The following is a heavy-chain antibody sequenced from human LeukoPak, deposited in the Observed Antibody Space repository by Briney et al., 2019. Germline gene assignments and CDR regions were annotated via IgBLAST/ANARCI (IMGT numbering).Heavy chain of an antibody. CDR1: NYSVSSGYS. CDR2: FYHSGST. CDR3: AREDSSSWYGGAYYYYYYMDV. Sequence: PSETLSLTCTVSNYSVSSGYSWGWIRQPPEKRLEWIGSFYHSGSTYYNPSLKSRVTISVDTSKNQFSLKLTSVTAADTAVYYCAREDSSSWYGGAYYYYYYMDVWGKGTTVTVSS. J-gene: IGHJ6*03. V-gene: IGHV4-38-2*02. D-gene: IGHD6-13*01.